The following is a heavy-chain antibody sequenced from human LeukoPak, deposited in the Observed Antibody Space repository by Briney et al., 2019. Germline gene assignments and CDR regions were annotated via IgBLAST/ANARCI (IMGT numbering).Heavy chain of an antibody. CDR1: GYSLSSTYF. D-gene: IGHD3-22*01. Sequence: SETLSLTRALSGYSLSSTYFWGWIRQPPGKGLEYIGHNHHSGTTYYNPSLKSRVTISIDTSKNQFSLKLSSVTAADTAVYYCARVRYYDNSGYYYDFDYWGQGTLVTVSS. CDR3: ARVRYYDNSGYYYDFDY. CDR2: NHHSGTT. J-gene: IGHJ4*02. V-gene: IGHV4-38-2*01.